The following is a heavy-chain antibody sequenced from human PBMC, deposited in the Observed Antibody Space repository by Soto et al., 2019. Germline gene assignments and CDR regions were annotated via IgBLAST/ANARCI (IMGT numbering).Heavy chain of an antibody. CDR3: ARGPRTTVTTIYYYYGMDV. Sequence: PGGSLRLSCAASGFTFSSYSMNWVRQAPGKGLEWVSSISSSSSYIYYADSVKGRFTISRDNAKNSLYLQMNSLRAEDTAVHYCARGPRTTVTTIYYYYGMDVWGQGTTVTVSS. J-gene: IGHJ6*02. CDR2: ISSSSSYI. D-gene: IGHD4-17*01. V-gene: IGHV3-21*01. CDR1: GFTFSSYS.